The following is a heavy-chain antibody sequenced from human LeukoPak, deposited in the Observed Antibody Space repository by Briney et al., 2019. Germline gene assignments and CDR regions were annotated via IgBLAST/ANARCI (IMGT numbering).Heavy chain of an antibody. J-gene: IGHJ4*02. CDR3: ARGPLWFRELLFDY. Sequence: GGSLRLSCAASALTSDNYAMGWVRQAPGKGLEWVSLISGDGDSTYYADSVKGRFTISRDNDKNSLYLQMNSLSPEANALYYYARGPLWFRELLFDYWGQGTLVTVSS. V-gene: IGHV3-43*02. D-gene: IGHD3-10*01. CDR2: ISGDGDST. CDR1: ALTSDNYA.